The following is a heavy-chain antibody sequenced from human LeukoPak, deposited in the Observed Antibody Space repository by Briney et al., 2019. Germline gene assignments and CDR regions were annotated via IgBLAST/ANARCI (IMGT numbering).Heavy chain of an antibody. CDR1: GYSFNSYW. J-gene: IGHJ6*03. D-gene: IGHD1-1*01. CDR2: IYPGDSDT. V-gene: IGHV5-51*01. Sequence: GESLKTSCKGSGYSFNSYWIGWVRQMPGKGLEWMGIIYPGDSDTRYSPSIQGQVTISADKSISTAYLQWTSLKASDTAMYYCASSLKTDYYYMDVWGKGTTVTVSS. CDR3: ASSLKTDYYYMDV.